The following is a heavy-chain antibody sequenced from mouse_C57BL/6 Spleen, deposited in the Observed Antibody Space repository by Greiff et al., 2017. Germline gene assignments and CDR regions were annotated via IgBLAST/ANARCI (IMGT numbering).Heavy chain of an antibody. J-gene: IGHJ4*01. CDR3: ASLIYDGYANAMDY. V-gene: IGHV1-76*01. Sequence: VQLQQSGAELVRPGASVKLSCKASGYTFTDYYINWVQQRPGQGLEWIARIYPGSGNPYYHAKFKGKATLTAEKSSSSAYMQLSSLKSEDSAVYFCASLIYDGYANAMDYWGQGTSVTVSS. CDR1: GYTFTDYY. D-gene: IGHD2-3*01. CDR2: IYPGSGNP.